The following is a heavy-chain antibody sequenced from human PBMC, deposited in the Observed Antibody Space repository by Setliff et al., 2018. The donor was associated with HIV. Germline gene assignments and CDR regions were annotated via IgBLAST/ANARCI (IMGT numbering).Heavy chain of an antibody. Sequence: GASVKVSCKASGYTFTGYYMHWVRHAPGQGLEWMGRINPNSGGTNYAQKIQGRVTMTTDTFTTTAYMELRSLRSDETAVYYCARVLHCGGDCYTDAFDIWGQGTMVTVSS. D-gene: IGHD2-21*01. J-gene: IGHJ3*02. V-gene: IGHV1-2*06. CDR2: INPNSGGT. CDR1: GYTFTGYY. CDR3: ARVLHCGGDCYTDAFDI.